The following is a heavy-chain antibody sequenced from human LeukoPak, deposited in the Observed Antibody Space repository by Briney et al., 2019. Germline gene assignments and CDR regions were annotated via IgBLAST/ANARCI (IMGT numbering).Heavy chain of an antibody. CDR3: ARGRYYYDSSGYFFDY. Sequence: ASVKVSCKASGYSFTSYYMHWVRQAPGQGLEWMGIINPSGGSTSNAQKFQGRVTMTRDMSTSTVYMELSSLRSEDTAVYYCARGRYYYDSSGYFFDYWGRGTLDSVFS. CDR2: INPSGGST. D-gene: IGHD3-22*01. V-gene: IGHV1-46*01. CDR1: GYSFTSYY. J-gene: IGHJ4*02.